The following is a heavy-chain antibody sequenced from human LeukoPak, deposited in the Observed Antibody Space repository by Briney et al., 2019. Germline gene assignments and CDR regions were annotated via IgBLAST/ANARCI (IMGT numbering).Heavy chain of an antibody. CDR1: GYTFTGYY. D-gene: IGHD6-6*01. CDR3: ARDSGSSELDY. Sequence: ASVNVSFKASGYTFTGYYMHWVRQAPGQGLEWMGRINPNSGGTNYAQKFQGRVTMTRDTSISTAYMELSRLRSDDTAVYYCARDSGSSELDYWGQGTLVTVSS. CDR2: INPNSGGT. V-gene: IGHV1-2*06. J-gene: IGHJ4*02.